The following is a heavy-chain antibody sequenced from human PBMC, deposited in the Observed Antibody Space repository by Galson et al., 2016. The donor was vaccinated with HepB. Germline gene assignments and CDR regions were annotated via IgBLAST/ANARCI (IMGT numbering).Heavy chain of an antibody. CDR2: IRSKTYGGTS. CDR1: GFRFGEYS. D-gene: IGHD3-22*01. J-gene: IGHJ4*02. Sequence: SLRLSCAVSGFRFGEYSMSWVRQAPGEGLEWVGFIRSKTYGGTSEYAASVKGRFTISRDDSRNIAFLQMNRLQTEDTAVYYCTRDSLKYHYDTSGYSDLDYWGQGTLVTVSS. CDR3: TRDSLKYHYDTSGYSDLDY. V-gene: IGHV3-49*04.